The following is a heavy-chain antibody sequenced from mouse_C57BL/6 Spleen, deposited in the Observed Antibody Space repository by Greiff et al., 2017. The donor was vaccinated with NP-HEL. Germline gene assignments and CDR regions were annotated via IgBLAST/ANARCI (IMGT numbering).Heavy chain of an antibody. CDR2: INYDGSST. CDR1: GFTFRDYY. CDR3: ARDLYYGNYNYAMDY. V-gene: IGHV5-16*01. J-gene: IGHJ4*01. Sequence: EVKVIESEGGLVQPGSSMKLSCTASGFTFRDYYMAWVRQVPEKGLEWVANINYDGSSTYYLDSLKSRFIISRDNAKNILYLQMSSLKSEDTATYYCARDLYYGNYNYAMDYWGQGTSVTVSS. D-gene: IGHD2-1*01.